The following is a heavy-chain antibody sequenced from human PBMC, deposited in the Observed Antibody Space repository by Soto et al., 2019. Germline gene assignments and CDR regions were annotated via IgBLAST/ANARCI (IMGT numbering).Heavy chain of an antibody. V-gene: IGHV4-39*01. J-gene: IGHJ6*02. CDR2: IYYSGST. Sequence: SETLSLTCTVSGGSISSSSYYWGWIRQPPGKGLEWIGSIYYSGSTYYNPSLKSRVTISVDTSKNQFSLKLSSVTAADTAVYYCARHSDNWNDDYCGMDVWGQGTTVTVSS. CDR3: ARHSDNWNDDYCGMDV. D-gene: IGHD1-1*01. CDR1: GGSISSSSYY.